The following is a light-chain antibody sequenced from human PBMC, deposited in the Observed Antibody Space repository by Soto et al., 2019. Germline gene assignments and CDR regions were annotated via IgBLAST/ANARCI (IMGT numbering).Light chain of an antibody. V-gene: IGLV2-14*01. CDR1: SSDVGAYDY. J-gene: IGLJ1*01. Sequence: QSALTQPASVSGSPGQSITISCTGTSSDVGAYDYVSWYQQHPDKAPKLIIFVVSNRPSGVSNRFSGSKSVNTASLTISGLQAEDEADYYCSLYTSSDTPYVFGTGTKVTVL. CDR2: VVS. CDR3: SLYTSSDTPYV.